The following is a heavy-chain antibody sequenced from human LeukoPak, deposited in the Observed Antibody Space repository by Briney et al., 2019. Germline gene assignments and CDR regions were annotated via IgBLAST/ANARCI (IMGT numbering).Heavy chain of an antibody. J-gene: IGHJ4*02. CDR1: GGSVSSGSNF. D-gene: IGHD1-26*01. CDR2: IYYSGST. V-gene: IGHV4-61*01. Sequence: SETLSLTCTVSGGSVSSGSNFWTWIRQPPGKGLEWIGYIYYSGSTNYNPSLKSRVTISVDTSKNQFSLKLSSVTAADTAVYYCARHEVGPYYFDYWGQGTLVTVSS. CDR3: ARHEVGPYYFDY.